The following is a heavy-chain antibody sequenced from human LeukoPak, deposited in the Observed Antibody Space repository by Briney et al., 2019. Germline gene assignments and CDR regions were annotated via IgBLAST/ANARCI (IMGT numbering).Heavy chain of an antibody. D-gene: IGHD5-24*01. CDR2: IGGSGGST. CDR3: ARDDGSRDGYNLGPDY. V-gene: IGHV3-23*01. Sequence: GGSLRLSCAASGFTFSTYAMSWVRQAPGKGLEWVSAIGGSGGSTYYADSVKGRFTISRDNSKNTLYLQMNSLRAEDTAVYYCARDDGSRDGYNLGPDYWGQGTLVTVSS. CDR1: GFTFSTYA. J-gene: IGHJ4*02.